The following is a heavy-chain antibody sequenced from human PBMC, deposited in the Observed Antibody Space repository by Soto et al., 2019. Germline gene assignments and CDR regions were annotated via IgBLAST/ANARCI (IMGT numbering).Heavy chain of an antibody. Sequence: YGPTLVNPTETLTVTCTFSGFSLTSPGMCVSWIRQSPGKALEWLALIERDDDDKYYSTSLKTRLTISKDTRKNQVVLTMANMDPADTATYYCARAIRGPRRFNGMDVWGQGTTVTVSS. CDR2: IERDDDDK. J-gene: IGHJ6*02. CDR1: GFSLTSPGMC. CDR3: ARAIRGPRRFNGMDV. D-gene: IGHD2-2*02. V-gene: IGHV2-70*13.